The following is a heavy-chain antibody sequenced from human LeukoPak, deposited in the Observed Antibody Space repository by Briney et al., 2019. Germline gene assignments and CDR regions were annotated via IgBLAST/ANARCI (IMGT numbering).Heavy chain of an antibody. D-gene: IGHD6-19*01. V-gene: IGHV4-4*07. Sequence: PSETLSLTCTVSGGSISSYYWSWIRQPAGKGLEWIGRIYTSGSTNYNPSLKSRVTMSVDTSKNQFSLKLSSVTAADTAVYYCASTGDSSGWYGTSAFDIWGQGTMVTVSS. CDR2: IYTSGST. J-gene: IGHJ3*02. CDR1: GGSISSYY. CDR3: ASTGDSSGWYGTSAFDI.